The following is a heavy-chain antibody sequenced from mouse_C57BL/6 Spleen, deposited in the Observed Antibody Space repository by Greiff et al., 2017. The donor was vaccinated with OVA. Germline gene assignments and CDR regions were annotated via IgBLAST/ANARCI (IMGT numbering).Heavy chain of an antibody. V-gene: IGHV1-20*01. CDR1: GYSFTGYF. CDR3: ARWGGSSYAMDY. J-gene: IGHJ4*01. CDR2: INPYNGDT. Sequence: VQLKQSGPELVKPGDSVKISCKASGYSFTGYFMNWVMQSHGKSLEWIGRINPYNGDTFYNQKFKGKATLTVDKSSSTAHMELRSLTSEDSAVYYCARWGGSSYAMDYWGQGTSVTVSS.